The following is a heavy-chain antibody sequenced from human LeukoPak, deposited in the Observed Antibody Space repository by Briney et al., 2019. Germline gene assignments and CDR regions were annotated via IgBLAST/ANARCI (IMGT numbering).Heavy chain of an antibody. CDR1: GFTFSSYA. D-gene: IGHD6-19*01. V-gene: IGHV3-23*01. CDR2: ISGSGGST. Sequence: GGSLRLSCAASGFTFSSYAMSWVRQAPGKGLEWVSAISGSGGSTYYADSVKGRFTISRDNSKNTLYLQMNSLRAEDTAVYYCAKHEGSGWYRAYYYYYGMDVWGQGTTVTVSS. J-gene: IGHJ6*02. CDR3: AKHEGSGWYRAYYYYYGMDV.